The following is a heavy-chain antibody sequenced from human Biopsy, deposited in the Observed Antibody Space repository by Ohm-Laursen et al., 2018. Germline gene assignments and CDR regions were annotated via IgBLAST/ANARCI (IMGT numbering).Heavy chain of an antibody. CDR2: IYLDGNT. CDR1: GFTVSTTY. CDR3: VRGRAY. Sequence: SLRLSCAAFGFTVSTTYMSWVRQAPGKGLEWVSIIYLDGNTYYTDSVKGRFTISRDNSKNALYLQMNSLRPADTAKYYCVRGRAYWGQGTLVTASS. V-gene: IGHV3-53*01. J-gene: IGHJ4*02.